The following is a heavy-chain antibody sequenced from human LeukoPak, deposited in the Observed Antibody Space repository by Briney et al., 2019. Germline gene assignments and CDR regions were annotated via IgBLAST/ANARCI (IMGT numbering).Heavy chain of an antibody. Sequence: ASVKVSCKASGYTFTSYGISWVRQAPGQGLEWMGWISAYNGNTNYAQKLQGRVTMTRDTSTSTVYMELSSLRSEDTAVYYCARDRGSSWSFDYWGQGTLVTVSS. CDR1: GYTFTSYG. V-gene: IGHV1-18*01. J-gene: IGHJ4*02. D-gene: IGHD6-13*01. CDR3: ARDRGSSWSFDY. CDR2: ISAYNGNT.